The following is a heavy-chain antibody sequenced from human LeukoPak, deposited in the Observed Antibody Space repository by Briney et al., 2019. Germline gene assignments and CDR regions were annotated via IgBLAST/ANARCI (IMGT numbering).Heavy chain of an antibody. CDR2: IYYSGGT. D-gene: IGHD3-10*02. Sequence: PSETLSLTCTVSGVSISNSYWSWIRQPPGKGLEWIGYIYYSGGTNHNPSLKSRVTISVDTSKNQFSLKLTSVTAADTAVYYCARAYVNPYFDYWGQGTLVTVSS. CDR1: GVSISNSY. V-gene: IGHV4-59*01. J-gene: IGHJ4*02. CDR3: ARAYVNPYFDY.